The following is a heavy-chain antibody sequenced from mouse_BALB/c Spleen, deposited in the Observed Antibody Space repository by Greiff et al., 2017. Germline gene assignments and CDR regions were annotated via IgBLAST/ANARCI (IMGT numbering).Heavy chain of an antibody. J-gene: IGHJ3*01. D-gene: IGHD1-1*01. Sequence: EVMLVESGGGLVQPGGSRKLSCAASGFTFSSFGMHWVRQAPEKGLEWVAYISSGSSTIYYADTVKGRFTISRDNPKNTLFLQMTSLRSEDTAMYYCARRGSSFPWFAYWGQGTLVTVSA. CDR1: GFTFSSFG. CDR3: ARRGSSFPWFAY. CDR2: ISSGSSTI. V-gene: IGHV5-17*02.